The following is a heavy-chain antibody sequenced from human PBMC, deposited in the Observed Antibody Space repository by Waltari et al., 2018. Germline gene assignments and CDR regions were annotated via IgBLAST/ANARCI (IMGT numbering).Heavy chain of an antibody. J-gene: IGHJ4*02. D-gene: IGHD2-15*01. CDR3: AREGHQGYCSGGSCDLLDY. CDR2: INPNRGGT. CDR1: GYTFTGYY. V-gene: IGHV1-2*06. Sequence: QVQLVQSGAEVKKPGASVKVSCKASGYTFTGYYMHWVRQVPGQGLEWMGLINPNRGGTNYAQKFQGRVTMTRDTSISTAYMELSRLRSDDTAVYYCAREGHQGYCSGGSCDLLDYWGQGTLVTVSS.